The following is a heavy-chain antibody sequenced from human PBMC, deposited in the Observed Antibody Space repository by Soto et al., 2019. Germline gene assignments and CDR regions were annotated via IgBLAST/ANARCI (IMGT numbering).Heavy chain of an antibody. D-gene: IGHD5-18*01. CDR2: INHSGST. Sequence: SETLSLTCAVYGGSFSGYYWSWIRQPPGKGLEWIGEINHSGSTNYNPSLKSRVTISVDTSKNQFSLKLSSVTAADTAVYYCTRGGIQLWFYYYYGMDVWGQGTTVTVSS. CDR1: GGSFSGYY. CDR3: TRGGIQLWFYYYYGMDV. J-gene: IGHJ6*02. V-gene: IGHV4-34*01.